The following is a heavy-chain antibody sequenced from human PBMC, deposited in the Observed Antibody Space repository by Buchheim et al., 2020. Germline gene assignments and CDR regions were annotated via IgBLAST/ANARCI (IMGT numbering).Heavy chain of an antibody. J-gene: IGHJ4*02. CDR1: GGSISSGGYY. V-gene: IGHV4-31*03. CDR2: IYYSGST. D-gene: IGHD5-12*01. CDR3: ARDKRGWSSGYDVRFDY. Sequence: QVQLQESGPGLVKPSQTLSLTCTVSGGSISSGGYYWSWIRQHPGKGLEWIGYIYYSGSTYYNPSLKSRVTISVETTKNQFSLKLSSVTAADTAVYYCARDKRGWSSGYDVRFDYWGQGTL.